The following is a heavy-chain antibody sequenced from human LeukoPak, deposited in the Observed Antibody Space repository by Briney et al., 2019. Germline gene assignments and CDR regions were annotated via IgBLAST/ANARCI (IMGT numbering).Heavy chain of an antibody. V-gene: IGHV3-43*01. CDR3: AKDGSGGLDYFDY. J-gene: IGHJ4*02. CDR1: GFSFTNYW. D-gene: IGHD3-10*01. CDR2: ISWDGGST. Sequence: PGGSLRLSCAASGFSFTNYWMHWVRQAPGKGLEWVSLISWDGGSTYYADSVKGRFTISRDNSKNSLYLQMNSLRTEDTALYYCAKDGSGGLDYFDYWGQGTLVTVSS.